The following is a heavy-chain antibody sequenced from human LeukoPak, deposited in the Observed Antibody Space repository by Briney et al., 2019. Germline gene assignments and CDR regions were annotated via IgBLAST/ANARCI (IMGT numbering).Heavy chain of an antibody. J-gene: IGHJ4*02. V-gene: IGHV1-8*01. Sequence: AASVKVSCKASGYTFTSYDINWVRQATGQGLEWMGWMNPNSGNTGYAQKFQGRVTTTRNTSISTAYMELSSLRSEDTAVYYCARGDSSSWYVSYWGQGTLVTVSS. D-gene: IGHD6-13*01. CDR2: MNPNSGNT. CDR1: GYTFTSYD. CDR3: ARGDSSSWYVSY.